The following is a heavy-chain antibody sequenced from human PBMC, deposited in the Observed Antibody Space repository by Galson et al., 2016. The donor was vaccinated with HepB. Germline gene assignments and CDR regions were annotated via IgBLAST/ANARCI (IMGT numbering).Heavy chain of an antibody. V-gene: IGHV3-48*02. CDR1: GFTLSAYS. J-gene: IGHJ3*01. CDR2: ISGHGDTI. Sequence: SLRLSCAASGFTLSAYSMDWVRRTPGEGLEWLSYISGHGDTIYYADSVKGRFTISRDNARNSLYLQMRSLRDEDTAVYFCARGWLFNSFDVWGQGTMVTVSS. D-gene: IGHD2-21*01. CDR3: ARGWLFNSFDV.